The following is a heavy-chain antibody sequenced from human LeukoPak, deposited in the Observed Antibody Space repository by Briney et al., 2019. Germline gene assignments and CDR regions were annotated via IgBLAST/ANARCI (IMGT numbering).Heavy chain of an antibody. D-gene: IGHD3-16*02. J-gene: IGHJ5*02. CDR3: ARENYDYVWGSYRSGGWFDP. CDR1: GGSFSGYY. V-gene: IGHV4-34*01. CDR2: INHSGST. Sequence: PSETLSLTCAVYGGSFSGYYWSWIRQPPGKGLEWIGEINHSGSTNYNPSLKSRVTILGDKSRNQFSLKLSSVTAADTAVYYCARENYDYVWGSYRSGGWFDPWGQGTLVTVSS.